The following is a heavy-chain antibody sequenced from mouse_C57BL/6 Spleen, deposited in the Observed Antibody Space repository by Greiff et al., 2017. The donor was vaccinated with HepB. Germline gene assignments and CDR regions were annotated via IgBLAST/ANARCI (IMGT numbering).Heavy chain of an antibody. CDR2: INPSSGYT. CDR3: ARITTVVEGY. D-gene: IGHD1-1*01. J-gene: IGHJ2*01. CDR1: GYTFTSYT. V-gene: IGHV1-4*01. Sequence: QVQLKQSGAELARPGASVKMSCKASGYTFTSYTMHWVKQRPGQGLEWIGYINPSSGYTKYNQKFKDKATLTADKSSSTAYMQLSSLTSEDSAVYYCARITTVVEGYWGKGTTLTVSS.